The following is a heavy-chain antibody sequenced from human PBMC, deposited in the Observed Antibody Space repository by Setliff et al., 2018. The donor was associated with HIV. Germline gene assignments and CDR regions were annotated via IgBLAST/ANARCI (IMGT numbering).Heavy chain of an antibody. V-gene: IGHV4-39*07. D-gene: IGHD3-3*01. J-gene: IGHJ4*02. CDR3: ARGPNFWSGYSPFDS. CDR1: GGSISSSSYY. CDR2: IFYTGST. Sequence: PSETLSLTCSVSGGSISSSSYYWGWIRQPPGKGLEWIGTIFYTGSTYHNSSLKSRVTISVDTSKNQFSLKLSSMTAADTAVYYCARGPNFWSGYSPFDSWGQGTLVTVSS.